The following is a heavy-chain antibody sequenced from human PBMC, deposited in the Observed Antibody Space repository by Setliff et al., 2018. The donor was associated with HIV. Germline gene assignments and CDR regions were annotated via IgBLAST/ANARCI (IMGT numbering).Heavy chain of an antibody. CDR3: ARRSGWYDY. CDR1: GGSISSTNW. Sequence: PSETLSLTCAVSGGSISSTNWWTWVRQPPGKGLEWIGEIYHSGSFHYNPSLKSRVTISVDTSKNQFSLKLSSVTAADTAVYYCARRSGWYDYWGQGTLVTVSS. D-gene: IGHD6-19*01. CDR2: IYHSGSF. V-gene: IGHV4-4*02. J-gene: IGHJ4*02.